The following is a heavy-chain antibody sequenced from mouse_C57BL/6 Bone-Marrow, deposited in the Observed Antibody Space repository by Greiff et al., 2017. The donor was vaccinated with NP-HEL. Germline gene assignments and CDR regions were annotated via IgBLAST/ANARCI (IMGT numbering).Heavy chain of an antibody. V-gene: IGHV1-76*01. D-gene: IGHD3-2*02. CDR1: GYTFTDYY. Sequence: QVQLQQSGAELVRPGASVKLSCKASGYTFTDYYINWVKQRPGQGLEWIARIYPGSGNTYYNEKFKGKATLTAEKSSSTAYMQLSSLTSEDSAVYFCARTAQAPDYWGQGTTLTVSS. CDR3: ARTAQAPDY. CDR2: IYPGSGNT. J-gene: IGHJ2*01.